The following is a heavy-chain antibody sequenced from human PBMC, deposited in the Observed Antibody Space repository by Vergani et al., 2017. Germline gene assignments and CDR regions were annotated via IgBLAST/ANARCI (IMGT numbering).Heavy chain of an antibody. CDR2: IYTSGST. CDR3: AREDPDV. CDR1: GGSISRYY. J-gene: IGHJ6*04. Sequence: QVQLQESGPGLVKPSETLSLTCPVSGGSISRYYWSWIRQPAGKGLAWVGRIYTSGSTNYNPSLKSRVTMSVDTSKNQFSLKLSSVTAADTAVYYCAREDPDVWGKGTTVTVSS. V-gene: IGHV4-4*07.